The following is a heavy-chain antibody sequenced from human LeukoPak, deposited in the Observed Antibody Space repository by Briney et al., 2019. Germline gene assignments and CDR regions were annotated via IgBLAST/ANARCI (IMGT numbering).Heavy chain of an antibody. Sequence: GGSLRLSCSASGFTFSTPAIHWVRQAPGKGLEYVSAISSNGGSTYYAGSVKGRFTISRDNSKNTLSLQMSSLRPEDTAVYYCVKLPYSDTSAYYVDYWGQGTLVTVSS. CDR3: VKLPYSDTSAYYVDY. CDR1: GFTFSTPA. J-gene: IGHJ4*02. D-gene: IGHD3-22*01. V-gene: IGHV3-64D*06. CDR2: ISSNGGST.